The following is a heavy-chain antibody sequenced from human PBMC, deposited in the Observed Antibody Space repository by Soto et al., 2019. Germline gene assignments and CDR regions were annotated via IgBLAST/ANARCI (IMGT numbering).Heavy chain of an antibody. CDR3: ARDEVAAAGTGLSYWFDP. J-gene: IGHJ5*02. Sequence: SQTLSLTCAISGDSVSSNSAAWNWIRQSPSRGLEWLGRTYYRSKWYNDYAVSVKSRITINPDTSKNQFSLQLNSVTPEDTAVYYCARDEVAAAGTGLSYWFDPWGQGTLVTVSS. CDR1: GDSVSSNSAA. V-gene: IGHV6-1*01. D-gene: IGHD6-13*01. CDR2: TYYRSKWYN.